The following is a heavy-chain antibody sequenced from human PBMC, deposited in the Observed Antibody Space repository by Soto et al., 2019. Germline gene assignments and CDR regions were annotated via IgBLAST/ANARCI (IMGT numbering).Heavy chain of an antibody. CDR3: AKERSRNTMVRGVAFDY. CDR2: ISGSGGST. D-gene: IGHD3-10*01. Sequence: GGSLRLSCAASGFTFRSYAMSWVRQAPGKGLEWVSAISGSGGSTYYADSVKGRFTISRDNSKNTLYLQMNSLRAEDTAVDYCAKERSRNTMVRGVAFDYWGQGTLVTVSS. CDR1: GFTFRSYA. J-gene: IGHJ4*02. V-gene: IGHV3-23*01.